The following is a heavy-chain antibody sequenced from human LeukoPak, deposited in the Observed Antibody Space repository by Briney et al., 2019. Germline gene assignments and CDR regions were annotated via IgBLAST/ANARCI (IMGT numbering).Heavy chain of an antibody. D-gene: IGHD1-14*01. CDR1: GFTFSSYA. CDR3: AKKVATGADWYFDL. Sequence: GGSLRLSCAASGFTFSSYAMNWVRQAPGKGLEWVSAISDSGGNTYYADSVKGRFTISRDNSKNTLYLQMNSLRAEDTAAYYCAKKVATGADWYFDLWGRGTLVTASS. V-gene: IGHV3-23*01. J-gene: IGHJ2*01. CDR2: ISDSGGNT.